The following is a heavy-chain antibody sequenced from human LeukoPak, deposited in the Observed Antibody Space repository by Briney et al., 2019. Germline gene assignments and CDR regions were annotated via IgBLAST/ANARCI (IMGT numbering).Heavy chain of an antibody. Sequence: GGSLRLSCAASGFNYNIYSMNWVRQAPGKGLERVSYITGGSNTIYYGDSVKGRFTISRDNAKNTLYLQMNSLRAEDTAVYYCARGLQWGFDWWGQGTLVTVSS. V-gene: IGHV3-48*01. CDR2: ITGGSNTI. J-gene: IGHJ4*02. CDR3: ARGLQWGFDW. D-gene: IGHD6-19*01. CDR1: GFNYNIYS.